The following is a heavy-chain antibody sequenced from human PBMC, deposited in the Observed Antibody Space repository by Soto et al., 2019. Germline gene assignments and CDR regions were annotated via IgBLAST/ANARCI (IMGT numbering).Heavy chain of an antibody. Sequence: GGSLRLSCAASGFTFSSYSMNCVRQAPGKGLEWVSSISSSSSYIYYADSVKGRFTISRDNAKNSLYLQMNSLRAEDTAVYYCARERPNNWNYFDYWGQGTLVTVSS. D-gene: IGHD1-20*01. J-gene: IGHJ4*02. V-gene: IGHV3-21*01. CDR2: ISSSSSYI. CDR3: ARERPNNWNYFDY. CDR1: GFTFSSYS.